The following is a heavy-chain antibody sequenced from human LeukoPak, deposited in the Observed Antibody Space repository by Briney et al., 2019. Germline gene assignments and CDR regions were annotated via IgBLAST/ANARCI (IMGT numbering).Heavy chain of an antibody. D-gene: IGHD6-6*01. CDR1: GGSISSSSYY. Sequence: SSETLSLTCTVSGGSISSSSYYWGWIRQPPGKGLEWIGSIYYSGSTYCNPSLKSRVTISVDTSKDQFSLKLSSVTAADTAVYYCARDWIEYSSPTRFDYWGQGILVTVSS. CDR3: ARDWIEYSSPTRFDY. J-gene: IGHJ4*02. V-gene: IGHV4-39*07. CDR2: IYYSGST.